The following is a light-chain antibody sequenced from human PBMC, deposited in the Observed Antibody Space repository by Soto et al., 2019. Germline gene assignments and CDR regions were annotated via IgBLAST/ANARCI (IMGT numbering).Light chain of an antibody. CDR2: RAS. J-gene: IGKJ3*01. Sequence: DIQMTQSPSTLSASVGDRVNITCRASQTIAGWLAGYQQKPGKAPKLLVSRASDLQTGVPSRLSGSGSGTGFTLTISSLQTDDFATYYWQQYNSYFFTFGPGTKVDVK. CDR3: QQYNSYFFT. V-gene: IGKV1-5*03. CDR1: QTIAGW.